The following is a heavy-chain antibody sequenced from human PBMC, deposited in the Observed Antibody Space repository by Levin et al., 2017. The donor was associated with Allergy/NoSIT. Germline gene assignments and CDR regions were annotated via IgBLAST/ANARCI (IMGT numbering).Heavy chain of an antibody. CDR3: ARGVDYGGTPGYGMDV. CDR1: GGSISSGGYS. J-gene: IGHJ6*02. Sequence: SETLSLTCAVSGGSISSGGYSWSWIRQPPGNGLEWIGYIYHGGSTYYNPSLKSRVTISIDRSKNQFSLKLSSVTAADTAVYYCARGVDYGGTPGYGMDVWGQGTTVTVSS. V-gene: IGHV4-30-2*01. D-gene: IGHD4-23*01. CDR2: IYHGGST.